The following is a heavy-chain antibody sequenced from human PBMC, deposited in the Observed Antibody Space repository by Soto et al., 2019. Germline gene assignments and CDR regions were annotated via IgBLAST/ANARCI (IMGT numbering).Heavy chain of an antibody. J-gene: IGHJ6*03. CDR3: ARQTPTYYYYYYYMDG. Sequence: PETLSLTCTVSGGSISSYYWGWIRQPPGKGLEWIGSIYYSGSTYYNPSLKSRVTISVDTSKNQFSLKLSSVTAADTAVYYCARQTPTYYYYYYYMDGWGKGTMVTVSS. D-gene: IGHD2-15*01. CDR2: IYYSGST. CDR1: GGSISSYY. V-gene: IGHV4-39*01.